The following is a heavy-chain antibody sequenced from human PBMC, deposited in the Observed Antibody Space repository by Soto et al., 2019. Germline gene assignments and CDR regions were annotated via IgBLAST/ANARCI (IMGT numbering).Heavy chain of an antibody. CDR2: IYSGGST. CDR1: GLTVSSNY. J-gene: IGHJ5*02. V-gene: IGHV3-53*01. CDR3: AREPMAAAGMSWFDP. Sequence: EVQLVESGGGLIQPGGSLRLSCAASGLTVSSNYMSWVRQAPGKGLEWVSIIYSGGSTYYADSVKGRFTISRDNSKNTLYLQMNSLRAEDTAVYYCAREPMAAAGMSWFDPWGQGTLVTVSS. D-gene: IGHD6-13*01.